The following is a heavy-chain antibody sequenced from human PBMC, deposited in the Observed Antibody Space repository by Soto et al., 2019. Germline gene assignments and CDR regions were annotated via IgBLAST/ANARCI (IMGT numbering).Heavy chain of an antibody. Sequence: QVQLVQSGAEVKKPGSSVKVSCKASGGTFSSYAISWVRQAPGQGLEWMGGIIPIFGTANYAQKFQGRVTITADESTNTAYMELSSLTSEDTAVYYCSRVSTPIVVVPAATEGFDYWGQGTLVTVSS. D-gene: IGHD2-2*01. CDR1: GGTFSSYA. CDR2: IIPIFGTA. V-gene: IGHV1-69*01. J-gene: IGHJ4*02. CDR3: SRVSTPIVVVPAATEGFDY.